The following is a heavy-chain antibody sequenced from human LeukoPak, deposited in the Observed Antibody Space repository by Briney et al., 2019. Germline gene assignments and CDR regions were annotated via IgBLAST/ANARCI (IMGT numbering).Heavy chain of an antibody. D-gene: IGHD5-18*01. CDR2: IYYSGGT. V-gene: IGHV4-39*07. J-gene: IGHJ4*02. Sequence: SETLSLTCTVSGGSISSSNYYWGWVRQPPGKGLEWIGSIYYSGGTYYNPSLKSRVTISVDTSKNQFSLKLTSVTAADTAVYYCAREGCSYISEGFDYWGQGTLVTVSS. CDR1: GGSISSSNYY. CDR3: AREGCSYISEGFDY.